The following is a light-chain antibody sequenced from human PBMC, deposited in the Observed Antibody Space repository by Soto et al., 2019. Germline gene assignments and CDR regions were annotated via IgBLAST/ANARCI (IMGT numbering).Light chain of an antibody. CDR1: GSNLGAGFD. Sequence: SVLTQPPSLSRAPGQRVTISCTVSGSNLGAGFDVHWYQHLPGTAPKLLIYCITNRPSGVPGRFSGSKSGTSASLAITGLQFEDEADYYCQSYDGCLSGYVFGTGTKVTVL. V-gene: IGLV1-40*01. CDR3: QSYDGCLSGYV. J-gene: IGLJ1*01. CDR2: CIT.